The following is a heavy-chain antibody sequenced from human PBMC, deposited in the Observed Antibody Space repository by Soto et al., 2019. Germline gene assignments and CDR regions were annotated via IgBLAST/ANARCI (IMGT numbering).Heavy chain of an antibody. CDR2: IYHSGST. D-gene: IGHD4-17*01. Sequence: PSETLSLTCAVSGGSISSGGYSWSWIRQPPGKGLEWIGYIYHSGSTYYNPSLKSRVTISVDRSKNQFSLKLSSVTAADTAVYYCARVRDYGDYVLDYWGQGTLVTVSS. CDR3: ARVRDYGDYVLDY. V-gene: IGHV4-30-2*01. J-gene: IGHJ4*02. CDR1: GGSISSGGYS.